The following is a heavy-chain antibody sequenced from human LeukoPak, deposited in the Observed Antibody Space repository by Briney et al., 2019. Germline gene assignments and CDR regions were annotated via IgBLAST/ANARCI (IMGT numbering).Heavy chain of an antibody. D-gene: IGHD2-21*02. V-gene: IGHV3-30*03. CDR2: ISYDGSNK. CDR3: ARVYYCSASGAGCYSNFDS. Sequence: GGSLRLSCAASGFTFSSYGMHWVRQAPGKGLEWVAVISYDGSNKYYADSVRGRFTISRDNSKNTLYLQMNSLRAEDTAVYYCARVYYCSASGAGCYSNFDSWGQGTLVTVSS. CDR1: GFTFSSYG. J-gene: IGHJ4*02.